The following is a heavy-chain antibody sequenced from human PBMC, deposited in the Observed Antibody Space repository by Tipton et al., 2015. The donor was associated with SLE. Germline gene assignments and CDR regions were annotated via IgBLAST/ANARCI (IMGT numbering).Heavy chain of an antibody. CDR3: ARVVNWDWYFDL. Sequence: TLSLTCAVSGGSISSDGYSWSWIRQPPGKGLEWIGYIYYSGSTYYNPSLKSRVTISVDTSKNQFSLKLSSVTAADTAVYYCARVVNWDWYFDLWGRGTLVTVSS. CDR2: IYYSGST. CDR1: GGSISSDGYS. V-gene: IGHV4-30-2*01. D-gene: IGHD1-1*01. J-gene: IGHJ2*01.